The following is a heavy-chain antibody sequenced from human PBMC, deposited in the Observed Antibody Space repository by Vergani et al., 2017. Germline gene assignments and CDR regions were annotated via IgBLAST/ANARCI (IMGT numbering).Heavy chain of an antibody. CDR3: ARVSPYCSSTSCYFDY. V-gene: IGHV4-59*01. J-gene: IGHJ4*02. D-gene: IGHD2-2*01. CDR2: IYYSGST. Sequence: QVQLQESGPGLVKPSETLSLTCTVSGGSISSYYWSWIRQPPGKGLEWIGYIYYSGSTNYNPSLKSRVTISVDTSKNQFSLKLSSVTAADTAVYYCARVSPYCSSTSCYFDYWGQGTLVTVSS. CDR1: GGSISSYY.